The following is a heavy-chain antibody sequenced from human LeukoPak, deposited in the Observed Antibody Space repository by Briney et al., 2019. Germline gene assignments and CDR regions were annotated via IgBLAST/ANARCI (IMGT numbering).Heavy chain of an antibody. CDR2: MNPNSGNT. CDR3: ARVTEYYDILTGSDAFDI. Sequence: ASVKVSCKASGGTFSSYAISWVRQATGQGLEWMGWMNPNSGNTGYAQKFQGRVTMTRNTSISTAYMELSSLRSEDTAVYYCARVTEYYDILTGSDAFDIWGQGTMVTVSS. D-gene: IGHD3-9*01. V-gene: IGHV1-8*02. J-gene: IGHJ3*02. CDR1: GGTFSSYA.